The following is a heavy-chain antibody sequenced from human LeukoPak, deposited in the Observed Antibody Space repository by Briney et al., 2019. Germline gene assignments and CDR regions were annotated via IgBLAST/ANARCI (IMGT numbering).Heavy chain of an antibody. V-gene: IGHV1-69*04. CDR3: ARERGLRYFDWLLFFDY. CDR2: IIPILGIA. D-gene: IGHD3-9*01. CDR1: GGTFSSYA. Sequence: SVKVSCKASGGTFSSYAISWVRQAPGQGLEWMGRIIPILGIANYAQKFQGRVTITADKSTSTAYMELSSLRSEDTAVYYCARERGLRYFDWLLFFDYWGQGTLVTVSS. J-gene: IGHJ4*02.